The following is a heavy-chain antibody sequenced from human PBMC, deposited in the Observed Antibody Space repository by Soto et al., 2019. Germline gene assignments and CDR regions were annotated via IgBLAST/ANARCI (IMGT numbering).Heavy chain of an antibody. J-gene: IGHJ4*02. CDR2: ISYDGSNK. V-gene: IGHV3-30*18. CDR3: AKDKHIVVVTAPFDY. D-gene: IGHD2-21*02. Sequence: PGGSLRLSCAASGFTFSSYSMNWVRQAPDKGLEWVAVISYDGSNKYHADSVKGRFTISRDNSKNTLYLQMNSLRAEDTAVYYCAKDKHIVVVTAPFDYWGQGTLVTVSS. CDR1: GFTFSSYS.